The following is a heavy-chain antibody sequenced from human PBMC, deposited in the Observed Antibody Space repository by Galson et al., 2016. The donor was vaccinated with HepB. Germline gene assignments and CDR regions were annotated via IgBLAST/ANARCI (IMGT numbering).Heavy chain of an antibody. D-gene: IGHD2/OR15-2a*01. CDR2: IKNKANEYAA. CDR3: LVGGTFYGY. CDR1: GFTLSGSS. V-gene: IGHV3-73*01. Sequence: SLRLSCAASGFTLSGSSMHWVRQASGKGLEWVGRIKNKANEYAAAYGASVKGRFSISRDDLRNTAYLQMSSLKIEDTAVSFCLVGGTFYGYWGQGTFVTVSS. J-gene: IGHJ4*02.